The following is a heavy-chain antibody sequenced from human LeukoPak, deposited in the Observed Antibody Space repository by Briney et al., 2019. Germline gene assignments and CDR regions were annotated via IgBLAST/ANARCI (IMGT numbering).Heavy chain of an antibody. CDR3: ARGSMVRGVDAYFDY. J-gene: IGHJ4*02. CDR2: IKQDGREK. D-gene: IGHD3-10*01. CDR1: GFPFNTFW. Sequence: GGSLRLSCAASGFPFNTFWMTWVRQAPWKGLEWVAHIKQDGREKYYVDSLKGRFTISRDNANNSLYLQMNSLRAEDTAVYYCARGSMVRGVDAYFDYWGQGTLVTVSS. V-gene: IGHV3-7*01.